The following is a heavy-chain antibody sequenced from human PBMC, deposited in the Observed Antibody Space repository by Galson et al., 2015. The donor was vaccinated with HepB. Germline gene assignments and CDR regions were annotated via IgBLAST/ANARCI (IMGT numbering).Heavy chain of an antibody. Sequence: SLRLSCAASGFTFSSYSMNWVRQAPGKGLEWVSSISSSSSYIYYADSVKGRFTISRDNAKNSLYLQMNSLRAEDTAVYYCAREDGGNWNDVAFDIWGQGTMVTVSS. CDR3: AREDGGNWNDVAFDI. CDR2: ISSSSSYI. D-gene: IGHD1-1*01. CDR1: GFTFSSYS. J-gene: IGHJ3*02. V-gene: IGHV3-21*01.